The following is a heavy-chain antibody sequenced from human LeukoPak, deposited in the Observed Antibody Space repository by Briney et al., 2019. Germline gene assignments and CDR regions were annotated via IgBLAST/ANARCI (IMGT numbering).Heavy chain of an antibody. V-gene: IGHV1-69*04. CDR1: GGTFSSYA. CDR3: ARDNGPGSNDY. D-gene: IGHD3-10*01. J-gene: IGHJ4*02. CDR2: IIPILGIA. Sequence: ASVKVSCKASGGTFSSYAISWVRQAPGQGLEWMGRIIPILGIANYAQKFQGRVTITADKSTSTAYMELSSLRSEGTAVYYCARDNGPGSNDYWGQGTLVTVSS.